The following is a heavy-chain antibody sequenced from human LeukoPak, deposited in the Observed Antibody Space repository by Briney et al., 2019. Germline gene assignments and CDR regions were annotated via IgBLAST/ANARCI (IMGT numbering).Heavy chain of an antibody. D-gene: IGHD4-17*01. Sequence: GGSLRLSCAASGFTFSSYAMSWVRQAPGKGLEWVSAISGSGGNTYYADSVKGRFTISRDNSKNTLYLQMNSLRAEDTAAYYCAKQGLTTVTSSRYYFDYWGQGTLVTVSS. CDR3: AKQGLTTVTSSRYYFDY. J-gene: IGHJ4*02. CDR1: GFTFSSYA. CDR2: ISGSGGNT. V-gene: IGHV3-23*01.